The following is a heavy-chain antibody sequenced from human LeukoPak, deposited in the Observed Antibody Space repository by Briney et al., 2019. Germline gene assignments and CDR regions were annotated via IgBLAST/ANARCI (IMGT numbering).Heavy chain of an antibody. Sequence: GGSLRLSCASSGFIFSNYAMSWVRQAPGKGLEWVAGISGAVRSTYYADSVKGRFTISGDNSKNTLYLQMNSLRAEDTAVYYCAEDMASLAARPFYFDYWGQGTLVTVSS. CDR2: ISGAVRST. CDR3: AEDMASLAARPFYFDY. J-gene: IGHJ4*02. D-gene: IGHD6-6*01. CDR1: GFIFSNYA. V-gene: IGHV3-23*01.